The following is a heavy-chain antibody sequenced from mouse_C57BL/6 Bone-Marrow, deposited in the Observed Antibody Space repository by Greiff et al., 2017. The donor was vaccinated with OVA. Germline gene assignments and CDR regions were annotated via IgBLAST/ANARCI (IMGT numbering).Heavy chain of an antibody. CDR3: ASQPHYYAMDY. Sequence: EVKLVESGPGLVKPSQSLSLTCTVTGYSITSDYAWNWIRQFPGNKLEWMGYISYSGSTSYNPSLKSRISITRDTSKNQFFLQLNSVTTEDTATYYCASQPHYYAMDYWGQGTSVTVSS. CDR2: ISYSGST. J-gene: IGHJ4*01. V-gene: IGHV3-2*02. D-gene: IGHD6-1*01. CDR1: GYSITSDYA.